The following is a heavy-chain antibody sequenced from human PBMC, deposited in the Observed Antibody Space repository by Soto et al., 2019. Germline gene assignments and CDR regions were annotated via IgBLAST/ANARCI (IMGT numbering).Heavy chain of an antibody. Sequence: PGGSLRLSCAASGFTFSSYSMYWVRQAPGKGLEWVSLVSTDTSTTYYTDSVKGRFTISRDNSRNTVYLQMNSLRADDTAVYYCAKDRLAGGFDYWGQGTLVTVSS. CDR3: AKDRLAGGFDY. CDR2: VSTDTSTT. D-gene: IGHD3-16*01. J-gene: IGHJ4*02. V-gene: IGHV3-48*01. CDR1: GFTFSSYS.